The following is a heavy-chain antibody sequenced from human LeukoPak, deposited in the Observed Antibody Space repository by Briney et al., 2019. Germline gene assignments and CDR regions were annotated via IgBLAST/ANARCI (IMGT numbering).Heavy chain of an antibody. CDR1: GFTFSSYA. J-gene: IGHJ4*02. D-gene: IGHD6-13*01. V-gene: IGHV3-30-3*01. CDR3: ARDVNGRGSWYNIDY. CDR2: ISYDGSNK. Sequence: PGRSLRLSCAASGFTFSSYAMHWVRQAPGKGLEWVAVISYDGSNKYYADSVKGRFTISRDNSKNTLYLQMNSLRAEDTAVYYCARDVNGRGSWYNIDYWGQGTLVTVS.